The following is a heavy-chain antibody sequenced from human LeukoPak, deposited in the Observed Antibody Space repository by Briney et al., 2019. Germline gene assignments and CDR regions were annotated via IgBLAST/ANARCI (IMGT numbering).Heavy chain of an antibody. D-gene: IGHD3-3*01. V-gene: IGHV3-15*07. Sequence: GGSLRLSCAASGFTFSNAWMNWVRQAPGKGLEWVGRIKSITDGGTTDYAAPVKGRFTISRDDSKNTLYLQMNSLKTEDTAVYYCTTQYYDFWSGYFRPPYYFDYWGQGTLVTVSS. CDR3: TTQYYDFWSGYFRPPYYFDY. J-gene: IGHJ4*02. CDR1: GFTFSNAW. CDR2: IKSITDGGTT.